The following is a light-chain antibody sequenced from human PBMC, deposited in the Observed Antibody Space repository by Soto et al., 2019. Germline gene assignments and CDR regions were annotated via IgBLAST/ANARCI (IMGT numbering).Light chain of an antibody. J-gene: IGLJ3*02. Sequence: QTVVTQEPSFSVSPGGTVTLTFGLSSGSVSTNYYPSWYQQTPGQSPRTLIYSTDIRSSGVPDRFSGSILGNKAALTITGAQADDESGYFCVLYMGGGIPPVFGGGTKLIVL. CDR3: VLYMGGGIPPV. CDR1: SGSVSTNYY. CDR2: STD. V-gene: IGLV8-61*01.